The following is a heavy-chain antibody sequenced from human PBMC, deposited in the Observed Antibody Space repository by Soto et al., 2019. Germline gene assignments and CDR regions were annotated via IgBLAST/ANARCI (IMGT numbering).Heavy chain of an antibody. CDR2: ISYDGSNK. CDR3: ARLGAIVVVVAATHYGMDV. D-gene: IGHD2-15*01. CDR1: GFTFSSYG. V-gene: IGHV3-30*03. J-gene: IGHJ6*02. Sequence: QVQLVESGGGVVQPGRSLRLSCAASGFTFSSYGMHWVRQAPGKGLEWVAVISYDGSNKYYADSVKGRFTISRDNSKNTLYLQMNSLRAEDTAVYYCARLGAIVVVVAATHYGMDVWGQGTTVTVSS.